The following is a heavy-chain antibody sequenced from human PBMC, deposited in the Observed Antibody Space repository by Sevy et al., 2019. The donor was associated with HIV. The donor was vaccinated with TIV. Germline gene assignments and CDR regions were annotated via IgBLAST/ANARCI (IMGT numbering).Heavy chain of an antibody. D-gene: IGHD3-16*02. Sequence: GGSLRLSCAASGFTFSSYVMHWVRQAPGKGLEWVGAIWYDASDKYYADSVKGRFTISRDNSKNTLYLQMNSLRAADTALYYCGRGYTDSSGPYFDYWGQGTLVTVSS. J-gene: IGHJ4*02. CDR1: GFTFSSYV. CDR3: GRGYTDSSGPYFDY. V-gene: IGHV3-33*08. CDR2: IWYDASDK.